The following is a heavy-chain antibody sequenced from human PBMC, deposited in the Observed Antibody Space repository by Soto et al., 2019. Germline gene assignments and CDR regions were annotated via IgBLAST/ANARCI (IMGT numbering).Heavy chain of an antibody. D-gene: IGHD2-8*01. Sequence: PGESLRLSCTVSGFLFDNYAMIWVRQAPGKGLEWDATVRGNSYGANYADSVRGRITISRYKSKNTMTLQLNSLRDGDTAIYYCAKGKAENGVDWLDPGAPGPLLTFS. J-gene: IGHJ5*02. V-gene: IGHV3-23*01. CDR1: GFLFDNYA. CDR3: AKGKAENGVDWLDP. CDR2: VRGNSYGA.